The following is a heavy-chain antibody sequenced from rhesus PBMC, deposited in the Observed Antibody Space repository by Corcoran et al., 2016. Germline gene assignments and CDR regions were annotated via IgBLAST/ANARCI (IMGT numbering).Heavy chain of an antibody. J-gene: IGHJ4*01. CDR1: GFTVSSYW. D-gene: IGHD5-42*01. V-gene: IGHV3-11*01. CDR2: IYGSTM. CDR3: TREGLQRFFDY. Sequence: EVQLAESGGGLVQPGGSLRLSCAASGFTVSSYWRSWVRQAPGKGLEWLSDIYGSTMYYGDSVKGRFTVSSDNAKNSLYLQMNSLRAEDTAVYYCTREGLQRFFDYWGQGVLVTVSS.